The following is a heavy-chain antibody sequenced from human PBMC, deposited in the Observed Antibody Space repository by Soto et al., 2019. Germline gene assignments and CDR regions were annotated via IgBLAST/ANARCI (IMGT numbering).Heavy chain of an antibody. D-gene: IGHD1-7*01. CDR3: ASGMGLHYYYGMDV. J-gene: IGHJ6*02. CDR1: GGTFSSYA. CDR2: IIPIFGTA. Sequence: QVQLVQSGAEVKKPGSSVKVSCKASGGTFSSYAISWVRQAPGQGLEWLGGIIPIFGTANYAQKFQGRVTITDDESTSTDYMELSSLRSEDTAVYYCASGMGLHYYYGMDVWGQGTTVTVSS. V-gene: IGHV1-69*12.